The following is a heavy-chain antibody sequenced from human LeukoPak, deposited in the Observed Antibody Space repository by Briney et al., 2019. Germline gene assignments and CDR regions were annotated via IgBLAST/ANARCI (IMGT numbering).Heavy chain of an antibody. V-gene: IGHV1-18*01. Sequence: ASVKVSCKASDYTFPSYGFSWVRQAPGQGLEWMGWISTEIGNTNYAQKFQGRVTMTTDTSTSTVYMELTSLRADDTAMYYCARDRYGYCGGGSCFLVDFWGQGTLVTVSS. CDR2: ISTEIGNT. CDR1: DYTFPSYG. D-gene: IGHD2-15*01. J-gene: IGHJ4*02. CDR3: ARDRYGYCGGGSCFLVDF.